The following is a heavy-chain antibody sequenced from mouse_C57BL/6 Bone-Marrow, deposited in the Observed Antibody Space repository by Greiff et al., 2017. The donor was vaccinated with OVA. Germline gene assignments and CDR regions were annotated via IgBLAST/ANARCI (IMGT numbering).Heavy chain of an antibody. CDR1: GYTFTSYW. D-gene: IGHD1-1*01. CDR2: IHPNSGST. V-gene: IGHV1-64*01. CDR3: ARRHDYGRSYVGYAMDY. Sequence: QVQLQQPGAELVKPGASVKLSCKASGYTFTSYWMHWVKQRPGQGLEWIGMIHPNSGSTNYNEKFKSKATLTVDKSSSTAYMQLSSLTSEDSAVEYCARRHDYGRSYVGYAMDYWGQGTSVTVSS. J-gene: IGHJ4*01.